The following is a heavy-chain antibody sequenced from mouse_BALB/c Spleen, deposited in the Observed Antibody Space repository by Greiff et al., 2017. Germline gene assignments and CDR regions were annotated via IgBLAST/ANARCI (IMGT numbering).Heavy chain of an antibody. V-gene: IGHV5-6-4*01. CDR3: TRDDDYYAMDY. J-gene: IGHJ4*01. CDR1: GFTFSSYT. Sequence: EVNLVESGGGLVKPGGSLKLSCAASGFTFSSYTMSWVRQTPEKRLEWVATISSGGSYTYYPDSVKGRFTISRDNAKNTLYLQMSSLKSEDTAMYYCTRDDDYYAMDYWGQGTSVTVSS. CDR2: ISSGGSYT.